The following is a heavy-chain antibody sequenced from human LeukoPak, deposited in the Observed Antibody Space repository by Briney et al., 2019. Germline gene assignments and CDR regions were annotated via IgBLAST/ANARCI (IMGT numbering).Heavy chain of an antibody. CDR3: ARGYDFWSGYSFDY. Sequence: GSLRLSCAASGFTFSSYAMSWVRQAPGKGLEWVSAISGSGGSTYYADSVKGRFTISRDNSKNTLYLQMNSLRAEDTAVYYCARGYDFWSGYSFDYWGQGTLVTVSS. D-gene: IGHD3-3*01. CDR2: ISGSGGST. CDR1: GFTFSSYA. J-gene: IGHJ4*02. V-gene: IGHV3-23*01.